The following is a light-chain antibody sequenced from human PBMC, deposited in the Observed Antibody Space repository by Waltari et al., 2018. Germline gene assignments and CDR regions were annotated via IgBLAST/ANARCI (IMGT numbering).Light chain of an antibody. CDR2: YNK. Sequence: SYVVTQALSVSVGPGTTASNNTGANHIGSKSVNRYRQKPGQAPVLVMYYNKDRPSGIPDRFSGSSSENTATLIISRVEAEDEAYYYCQVWDGSNDRWVFGGGTRLTV. V-gene: IGLV3-21*04. J-gene: IGLJ3*02. CDR1: HIGSKS. CDR3: QVWDGSNDRWV.